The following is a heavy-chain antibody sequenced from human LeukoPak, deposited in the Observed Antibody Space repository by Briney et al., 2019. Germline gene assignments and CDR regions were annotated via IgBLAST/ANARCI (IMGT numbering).Heavy chain of an antibody. V-gene: IGHV3-7*01. CDR3: ARDHLTFRGVIYY. J-gene: IGHJ4*02. Sequence: PGGSLRLSCAASGFTFSSYWMSWVRQAPGKGLEWVANIKQDGSEKYYVDSVKGRFTISRDNAKNSLYLQMNSLRAEDTAVYYCARDHLTFRGVIYYWGQGTLVTVSS. CDR1: GFTFSSYW. D-gene: IGHD3-16*02. CDR2: IKQDGSEK.